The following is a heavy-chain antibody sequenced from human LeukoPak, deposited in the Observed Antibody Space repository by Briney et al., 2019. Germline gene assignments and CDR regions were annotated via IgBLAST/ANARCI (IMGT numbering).Heavy chain of an antibody. CDR2: ITGRGDYT. V-gene: IGHV3-23*01. J-gene: IGHJ3*02. CDR3: ASFRYCGGDCYLGAFDI. Sequence: GGTLRLSCEASGFTFSTYGMTWVRQAPGKGLEWVSAITGRGDYTYYPDSVKGRGTISRDNSKNTLYLQMNSLRAEDTAVYYCASFRYCGGDCYLGAFDIWGQGTMVTVSS. CDR1: GFTFSTYG. D-gene: IGHD2-21*02.